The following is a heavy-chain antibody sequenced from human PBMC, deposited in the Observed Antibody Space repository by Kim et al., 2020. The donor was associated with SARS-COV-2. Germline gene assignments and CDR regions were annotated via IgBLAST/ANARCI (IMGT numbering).Heavy chain of an antibody. V-gene: IGHV3-33*01. Sequence: GGSLRLSCAASGFTFSSYGMHWVRQAPGKGLEWVAVIWYDGSNKYYADSVKGRFTISRDNSKNTLYLQMNSLRAEDTAVYYCARDLGELVHVGWFDPWGQGTLVTVSS. CDR3: ARDLGELVHVGWFDP. CDR1: GFTFSSYG. J-gene: IGHJ5*02. CDR2: IWYDGSNK. D-gene: IGHD6-13*01.